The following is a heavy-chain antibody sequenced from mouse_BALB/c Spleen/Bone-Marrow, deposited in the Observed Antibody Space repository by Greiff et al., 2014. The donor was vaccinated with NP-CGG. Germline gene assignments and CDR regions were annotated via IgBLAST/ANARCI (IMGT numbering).Heavy chain of an antibody. CDR3: DWEGYGSNYAMDY. V-gene: IGHV14-3*02. CDR2: IDPANGNT. J-gene: IGHJ4*01. D-gene: IGHD1-1*01. CDR1: GFNIKDTY. Sequence: EVHLVESGAELVKPGASVKLSCTASGFNIKDTYMHWVKQRPEQGLEWIGRIDPANGNTKYDPNFQGKATITADTSSNTAYLQLRDLTSQNSAVYYGDWEGYGSNYAMDYWGQGTSVTVSS.